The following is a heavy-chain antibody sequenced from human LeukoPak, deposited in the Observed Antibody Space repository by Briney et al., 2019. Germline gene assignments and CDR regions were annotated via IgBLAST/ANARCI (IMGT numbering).Heavy chain of an antibody. Sequence: ASVKVSCKASGYTFTSYGISWVRQAPGQGLEWMGWISAYNGSTNYAQKLQGRVTMTTDTSTSTAYMELRSLRSDDTAAYYCASLYSSGWYGFDYWGQGTLVTVSS. CDR3: ASLYSSGWYGFDY. CDR1: GYTFTSYG. CDR2: ISAYNGST. D-gene: IGHD6-19*01. J-gene: IGHJ4*02. V-gene: IGHV1-18*01.